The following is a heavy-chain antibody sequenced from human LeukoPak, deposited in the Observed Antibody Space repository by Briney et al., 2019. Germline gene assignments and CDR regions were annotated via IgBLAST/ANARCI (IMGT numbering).Heavy chain of an antibody. J-gene: IGHJ4*02. Sequence: GGSLRLSCAASGFIFSNYNMNWVRQTPGKGLEWLSYISSSSGTIYYADSVKGRFTISGDNAKNSLYLQMNSLRAEDTAVYYCARALGYSYGCAVDYWGQGTLVTVSS. D-gene: IGHD5-18*01. V-gene: IGHV3-48*01. CDR2: ISSSSGTI. CDR1: GFIFSNYN. CDR3: ARALGYSYGCAVDY.